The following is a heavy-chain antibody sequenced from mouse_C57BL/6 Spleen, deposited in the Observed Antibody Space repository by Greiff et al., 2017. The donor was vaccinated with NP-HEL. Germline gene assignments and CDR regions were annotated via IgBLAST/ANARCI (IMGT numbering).Heavy chain of an antibody. CDR2: ISYDGSN. V-gene: IGHV3-6*01. J-gene: IGHJ2*01. CDR3: ARDNYYGSSPHFDY. Sequence: EVQVVESGPGLVKPSQSLSLTCSVTGYSITSGYYWNWIRQFPGNKLEWMGYISYDGSNNYNPSLKNRISITRDTSKNQFFLTLNSVTTEDTATYYCARDNYYGSSPHFDYWGQGTTLTVSS. CDR1: GYSITSGYY. D-gene: IGHD1-1*01.